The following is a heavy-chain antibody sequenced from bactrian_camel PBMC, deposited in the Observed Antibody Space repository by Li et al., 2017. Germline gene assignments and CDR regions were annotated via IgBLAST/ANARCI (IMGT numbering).Heavy chain of an antibody. V-gene: IGHV3-3*01. D-gene: IGHD1*01. CDR3: AVEGRYCSQNPLLPANV. Sequence: HVQLVESGGGSVQIGGSLRLSCAASGRLRCMGWSRQAPGKEHEGVVRIYTGIGGTEYADSVRGRFTISKDNAKNTVTLQMNSLKPEDTAMYYCAVEGRYCSQNPLLPANVWGQGTQVTVS. J-gene: IGHJ4*01. CDR2: IYTGIGGT. CDR1: GRLRC.